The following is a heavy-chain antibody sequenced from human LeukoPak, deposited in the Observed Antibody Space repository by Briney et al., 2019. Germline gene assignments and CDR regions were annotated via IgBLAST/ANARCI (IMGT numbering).Heavy chain of an antibody. CDR3: ARAEASRSSGKILGY. J-gene: IGHJ4*02. CDR2: MNPNSGNT. V-gene: IGHV1-8*01. D-gene: IGHD1-26*01. Sequence: ASVKVSCKASGYTFTSYDINWVRQATGQGPEWMGWMNPNSGNTGYAEKFQGRVTMTRNTSISTAYMELSSLTSEDTAVYYCARAEASRSSGKILGYWGQGTLVTVSS. CDR1: GYTFTSYD.